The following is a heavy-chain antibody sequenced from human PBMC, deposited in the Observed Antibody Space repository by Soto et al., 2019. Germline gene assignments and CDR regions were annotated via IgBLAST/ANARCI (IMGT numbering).Heavy chain of an antibody. CDR3: AREPWATRHSYYYYMDV. J-gene: IGHJ6*03. V-gene: IGHV3-66*01. CDR1: GFTVSSNY. Sequence: GGSLRLSCAASGFTVSSNYMSWVRQAPGKGLEWVSVIYSGGSTYYADSVKGRFTISRDNSKNTLYLQMNSLRAEDTAVYYCAREPWATRHSYYYYMDVWGKGTTVTVSS. D-gene: IGHD5-12*01. CDR2: IYSGGST.